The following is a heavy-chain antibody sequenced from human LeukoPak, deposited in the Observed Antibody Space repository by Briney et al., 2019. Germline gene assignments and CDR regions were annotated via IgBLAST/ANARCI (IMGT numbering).Heavy chain of an antibody. CDR2: EGSGGGT. D-gene: IGHD3/OR15-3a*01. Sequence: GGSLRLSCAASGFTFTNHAVSWVRQAPGQGLEWVSAEGSGGGTEHADSVKGRFTISRDNYGNTLSMQMNGLRVEDTAVYYCASRTWTGPGYYAFDIWGQGTMVTVSS. J-gene: IGHJ3*02. CDR1: GFTFTNHA. V-gene: IGHV3-23*01. CDR3: ASRTWTGPGYYAFDI.